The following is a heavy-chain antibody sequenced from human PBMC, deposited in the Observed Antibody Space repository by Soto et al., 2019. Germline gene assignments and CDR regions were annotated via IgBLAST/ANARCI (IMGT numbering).Heavy chain of an antibody. CDR2: FDPEDGET. D-gene: IGHD3-22*01. V-gene: IGHV1-24*01. CDR1: GGTFSSYT. Sequence: ASVKVSCKASGGTFSSYTISWVRQAPGQGLEWMGGFDPEDGETIYAQKFQGRVTMTEDTSTDTAYMELSSLRSEDTAVYYCATILNYYYYCSGYCGVFDFWSQGTLDTVSS. J-gene: IGHJ4*02. CDR3: ATILNYYYYCSGYCGVFDF.